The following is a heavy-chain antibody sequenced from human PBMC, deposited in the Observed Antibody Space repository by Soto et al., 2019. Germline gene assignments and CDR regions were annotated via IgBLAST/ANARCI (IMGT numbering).Heavy chain of an antibody. Sequence: GGSLRLSCAASGFTFSSYSMNWVRQAPGKGLEWVSSISSSSSYIYYADSVKGRFTISRDNAKNSLYLQMNSLRAEDTAVYYCASSPRVPYSSLGGGFDYWGQGTLVTVSS. CDR3: ASSPRVPYSSLGGGFDY. D-gene: IGHD6-13*01. J-gene: IGHJ4*02. CDR2: ISSSSSYI. CDR1: GFTFSSYS. V-gene: IGHV3-21*01.